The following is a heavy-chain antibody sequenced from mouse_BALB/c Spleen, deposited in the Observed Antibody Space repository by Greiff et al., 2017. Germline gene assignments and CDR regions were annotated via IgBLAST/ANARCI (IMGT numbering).Heavy chain of an antibody. V-gene: IGHV1-9*01. Sequence: VQLQESGAELMKPGASVKISCKATGYTFSRYWIEWVRQRPGHGLEWIGEILPGSGSTNYNEKFKGKATFTADTSSNTAYMQLSSLTSEDSAVYYCARKKNYRYDGYYFDYWGQGTTLTVSS. CDR2: ILPGSGST. J-gene: IGHJ2*01. CDR1: GYTFSRYW. D-gene: IGHD2-14*01. CDR3: ARKKNYRYDGYYFDY.